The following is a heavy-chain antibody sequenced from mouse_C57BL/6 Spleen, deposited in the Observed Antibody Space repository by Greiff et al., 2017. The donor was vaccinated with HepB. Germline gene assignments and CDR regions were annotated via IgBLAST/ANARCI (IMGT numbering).Heavy chain of an antibody. Sequence: VQLQQSGAELARPGASVKMSCKASGYTFTSYTMHWVKQRPGQGLEWIGYINPSSGYTKYNQKFKDKATLTADKSSSTAYMQLSSLTSEDSALYYCAIITTVVGDGYWGQGTTLTVSS. J-gene: IGHJ2*01. D-gene: IGHD1-1*01. V-gene: IGHV1-4*01. CDR2: INPSSGYT. CDR3: AIITTVVGDGY. CDR1: GYTFTSYT.